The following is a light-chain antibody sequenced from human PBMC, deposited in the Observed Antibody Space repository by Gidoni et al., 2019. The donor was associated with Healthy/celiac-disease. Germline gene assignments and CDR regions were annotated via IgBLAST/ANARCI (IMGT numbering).Light chain of an antibody. CDR1: QSISSY. CDR3: QQSYSTLVV. Sequence: DIQMTQSPSSLSASVGDRVTITCRASQSISSYLNWYQQKPGKAPKLLIYAASSLQSGVPSRFSGSGSGTDFTLTISSLQPEDFATYYCQQSYSTLVVFGQGTKVEIK. CDR2: AAS. J-gene: IGKJ1*01. V-gene: IGKV1-39*01.